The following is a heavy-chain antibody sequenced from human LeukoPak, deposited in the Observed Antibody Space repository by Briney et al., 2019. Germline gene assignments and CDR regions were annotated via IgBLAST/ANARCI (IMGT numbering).Heavy chain of an antibody. J-gene: IGHJ6*02. V-gene: IGHV3-64*01. CDR2: ISSNGGST. CDR3: ASSVAVANYYYYGMDV. D-gene: IGHD6-19*01. Sequence: GGSLRLSCAASGFTFSSYAMHWVRQAPGKGLGYVSAISSNGGSTYYANSVKGRFTISRDNSKNTLYLQMGSLRAEDMAVYYCASSVAVANYYYYGMDVWGQGTTVTVSS. CDR1: GFTFSSYA.